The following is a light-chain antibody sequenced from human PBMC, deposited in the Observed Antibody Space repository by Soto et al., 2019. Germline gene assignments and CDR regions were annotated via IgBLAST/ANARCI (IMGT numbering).Light chain of an antibody. Sequence: QSVLTQPASVSGSPGQSITLSCTGTNSDVGGYNFVSWYQQHPGKAPKLMIYDVSNRPSGVSNRFSGSKSGNTASLTISGLQTEDEADYYCSSYTSISTLVFGGGTKVTVL. CDR3: SSYTSISTLV. CDR1: NSDVGGYNF. CDR2: DVS. J-gene: IGLJ2*01. V-gene: IGLV2-14*01.